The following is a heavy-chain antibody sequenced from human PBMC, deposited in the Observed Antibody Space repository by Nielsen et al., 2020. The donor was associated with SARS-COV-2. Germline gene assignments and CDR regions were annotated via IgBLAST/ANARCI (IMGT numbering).Heavy chain of an antibody. D-gene: IGHD3-22*01. Sequence: GESLKISCAASGFTFSSYAMSWVRQAPGKGLEWVSAISGSGGSTNYADSVKGRFTISRDNAKNSLYLQMNSLRAEDTAVYYCARSGPPRPTYYYDSSGYSESYGMDVWGQGTTVTVSS. CDR3: ARSGPPRPTYYYDSSGYSESYGMDV. CDR2: ISGSGGST. CDR1: GFTFSSYA. V-gene: IGHV3-23*01. J-gene: IGHJ6*02.